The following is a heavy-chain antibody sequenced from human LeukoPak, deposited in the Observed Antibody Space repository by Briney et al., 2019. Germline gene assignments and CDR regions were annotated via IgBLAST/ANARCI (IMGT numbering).Heavy chain of an antibody. Sequence: SETLSLTCTVSGGSISSSNYYWGWLRQPPGTGLEWLGYIFNSGSTYYNPSLKSRVTILVDTSKSQFPLQLSSVTAADTAVYYCARDRHKLVDIVAGILDYWGQGTLVTVSS. CDR2: IFNSGST. J-gene: IGHJ4*02. D-gene: IGHD5-12*01. CDR3: ARDRHKLVDIVAGILDY. CDR1: GGSISSSNYY. V-gene: IGHV4-39*06.